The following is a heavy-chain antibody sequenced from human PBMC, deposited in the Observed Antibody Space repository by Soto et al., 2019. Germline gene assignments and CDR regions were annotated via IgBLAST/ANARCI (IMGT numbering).Heavy chain of an antibody. CDR1: GGSISSSSYY. CDR2: IYYSGST. CDR3: ARHVALSPRFDY. J-gene: IGHJ4*02. Sequence: SETLSLTCTVSGGSISSSSYYWGWIRQPPGKGLEWIGSIYYSGSTYYNPSLKSRVTISVDTSKNQFSLKLSSVTAAVTAVYYCARHVALSPRFDYWGQGTLVTVSS. V-gene: IGHV4-39*01.